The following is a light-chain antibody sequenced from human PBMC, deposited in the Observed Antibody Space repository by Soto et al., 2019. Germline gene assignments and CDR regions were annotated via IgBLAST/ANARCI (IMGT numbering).Light chain of an antibody. V-gene: IGKV1-5*01. CDR2: DAS. J-gene: IGKJ1*01. CDR1: QSISSW. Sequence: DIQMTQSPSTLSASVGDRVTITCRASQSISSWLAWYQQKPGKAPKLLIYDASSLESGVPSRFSGSGSGTGFALTISSLQPEDSATYYCLQDINYPWTFGQGTKVDIK. CDR3: LQDINYPWT.